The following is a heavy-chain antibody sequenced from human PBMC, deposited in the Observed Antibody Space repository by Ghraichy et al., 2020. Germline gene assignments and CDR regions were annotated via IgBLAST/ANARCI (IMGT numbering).Heavy chain of an antibody. Sequence: GGSLRLSCAASGFTYSPYSMNWVRQAPGKGLEWISSISSSSNYIYYADSMKGRFTISRDNAKNSLYLQMNSLRAEDTAVYYCASSGIVGANRVDYWGQGTLVTVSS. V-gene: IGHV3-21*01. CDR1: GFTYSPYS. CDR2: ISSSSNYI. J-gene: IGHJ4*02. CDR3: ASSGIVGANRVDY. D-gene: IGHD1-26*01.